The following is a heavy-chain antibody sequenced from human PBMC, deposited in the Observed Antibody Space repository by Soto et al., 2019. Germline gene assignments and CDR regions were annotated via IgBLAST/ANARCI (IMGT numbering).Heavy chain of an antibody. J-gene: IGHJ4*02. CDR3: VRIIDSTSGAVIGVDY. Sequence: ASVKVSCKASGYTFSNYGMSWVRQAPGKGLEWMGWIAARNGNAILAQTFQGRVSMTLDTSTNTAYLEMRSLRPEDTAMYYCVRIIDSTSGAVIGVDYWGQGALVTVSS. CDR2: IAARNGNA. D-gene: IGHD3-9*01. CDR1: GYTFSNYG. V-gene: IGHV1-18*01.